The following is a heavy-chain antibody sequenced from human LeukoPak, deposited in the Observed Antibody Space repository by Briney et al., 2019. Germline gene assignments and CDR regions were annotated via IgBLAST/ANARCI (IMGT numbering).Heavy chain of an antibody. J-gene: IGHJ3*02. D-gene: IGHD1-26*01. CDR1: GYSFTSYW. CDR2: IYPGDSDT. V-gene: IGHV5-51*01. Sequence: GESLKISCKGSGYSFTSYWIGWVRQMPGEGLEWMGIIYPGDSDTRYSPSFQGQVTISADKSISTAYLQWSSLKASDTAMYYCARSSGSYLVDDAFDIWGQGTMVTVSS. CDR3: ARSSGSYLVDDAFDI.